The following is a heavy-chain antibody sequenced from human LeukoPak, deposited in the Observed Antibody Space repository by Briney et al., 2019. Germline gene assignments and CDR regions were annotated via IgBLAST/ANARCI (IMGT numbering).Heavy chain of an antibody. D-gene: IGHD3-3*01. CDR2: IIPIFGTA. CDR1: GGTFSSYA. J-gene: IGHJ6*03. V-gene: IGHV1-69*13. Sequence: SVKVSRKASGGTFSSYAISWVRQAPGQGLEWMGGIIPIFGTANYAQKFQGRVTITADESTSTAYMELSSLRSEDTAVYYCARGPPYDFWSALYYYYMDVWGKGTTVTVSS. CDR3: ARGPPYDFWSALYYYYMDV.